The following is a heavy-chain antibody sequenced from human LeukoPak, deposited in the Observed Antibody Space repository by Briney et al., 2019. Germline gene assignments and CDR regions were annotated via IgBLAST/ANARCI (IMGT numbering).Heavy chain of an antibody. CDR1: GFTFSSYS. CDR2: ISSSSSTI. V-gene: IGHV3-48*04. CDR3: ARGTLLIRKIVARGNGMDV. D-gene: IGHD3-22*01. J-gene: IGHJ6*02. Sequence: PGGSLRLSCAASGFTFSSYSMNWVRQAPGKGLEWVSYISSSSSTIYYADSVKGRFTISRDNAKNSLYLQMNSLRAEDTAVYYCARGTLLIRKIVARGNGMDVWGQGTTVTVPS.